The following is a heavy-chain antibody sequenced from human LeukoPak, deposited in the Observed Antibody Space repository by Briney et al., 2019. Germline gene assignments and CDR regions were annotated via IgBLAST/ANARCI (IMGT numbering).Heavy chain of an antibody. J-gene: IGHJ4*02. Sequence: ASVKVSCKASGYTFTSYAISWVRQAPGQGLEWMGWISADNGNTDYAQRFQGRVTMTTDTSTSTAYMELRSLRSDDTAVYYCARDLSHRYNYDSRGYYILFDHWGQGTLVTVSS. D-gene: IGHD3-22*01. CDR2: ISADNGNT. V-gene: IGHV1-18*01. CDR3: ARDLSHRYNYDSRGYYILFDH. CDR1: GYTFTSYA.